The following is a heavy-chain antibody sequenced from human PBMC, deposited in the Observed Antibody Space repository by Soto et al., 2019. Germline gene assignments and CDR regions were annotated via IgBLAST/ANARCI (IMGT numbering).Heavy chain of an antibody. Sequence: GSLKLSCAAPVVTCSSYDMHWVRQATGKGLEWVSAIGTAGDPYYPGSVKGRFTISRENAKNSLYLQMNSLRAGDTAVYYCARGHITMVRGVINYGMDVWGQGTTVTVSS. J-gene: IGHJ6*02. D-gene: IGHD3-10*01. CDR3: ARGHITMVRGVINYGMDV. CDR1: VVTCSSYD. CDR2: IGTAGDP. V-gene: IGHV3-13*05.